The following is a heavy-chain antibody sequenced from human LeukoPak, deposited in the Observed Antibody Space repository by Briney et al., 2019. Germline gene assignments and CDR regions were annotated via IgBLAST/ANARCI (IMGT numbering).Heavy chain of an antibody. V-gene: IGHV4-34*01. D-gene: IGHD5-18*01. Sequence: SETLSLTCTVYSGSFSTYYWNWIRQPPGKGLEWIGEINQSGSTNYNPSLKSRVTISVDTSKNQFSLKLSSVTAADTAVYYCAVNTAMGTLYYYYYMDVWGKGTTVTVSS. CDR2: INQSGST. CDR3: AVNTAMGTLYYYYYMDV. CDR1: SGSFSTYY. J-gene: IGHJ6*03.